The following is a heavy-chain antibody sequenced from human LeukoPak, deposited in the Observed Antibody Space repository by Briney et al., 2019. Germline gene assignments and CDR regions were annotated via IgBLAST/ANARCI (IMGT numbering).Heavy chain of an antibody. Sequence: GGSLRLSCTASGFTFGDYAMTWVRQTPGKGLEWVGFIASETYGGTAEYAASVKGRFIISRDDSKSIAYLQMNSLKTEDTAVYYCTRDQTPYYWGQGTLVTVSS. CDR1: GFTFGDYA. CDR2: IASETYGGTA. CDR3: TRDQTPYY. J-gene: IGHJ4*02. V-gene: IGHV3-49*04.